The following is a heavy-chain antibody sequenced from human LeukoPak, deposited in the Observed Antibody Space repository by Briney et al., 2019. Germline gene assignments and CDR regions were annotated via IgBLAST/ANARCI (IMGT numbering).Heavy chain of an antibody. Sequence: GGSLRLSCTASGFTFGDYAMTWVRQTPGKGLEWVGFIASETYGGTAEYAASVKGRFIISRDDSKSIAYLQMNSLKTEDTAVYYCTRDQTPYYWGQGTLVTVSS. CDR1: GFTFGDYA. CDR2: IASETYGGTA. CDR3: TRDQTPYY. J-gene: IGHJ4*02. V-gene: IGHV3-49*04.